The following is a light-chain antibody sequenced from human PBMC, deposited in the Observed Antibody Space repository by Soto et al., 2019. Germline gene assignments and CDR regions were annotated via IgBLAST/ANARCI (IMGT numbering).Light chain of an antibody. CDR2: DAS. CDR3: QQRSNWRMYT. V-gene: IGKV3-11*01. J-gene: IGKJ2*01. CDR1: QSASSY. Sequence: EIVLTQSPATLSLSPGERATLSCRASQSASSYLAWYQQKPGQAPRLLIYDASNRATGIPARFSGSGSGTDFTLTISSLEPEDFAVYYCQQRSNWRMYTFGQGTKVDIK.